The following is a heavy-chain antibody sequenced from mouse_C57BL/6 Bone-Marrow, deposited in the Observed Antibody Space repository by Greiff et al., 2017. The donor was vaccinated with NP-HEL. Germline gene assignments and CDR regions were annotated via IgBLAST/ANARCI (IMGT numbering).Heavy chain of an antibody. V-gene: IGHV5-6*01. J-gene: IGHJ4*01. CDR2: ISSGGSYT. Sequence: EVQVVESGGDLVKPGGSLKLSCAASGFTFSSYGMSWVRQIPDKRLEWVATISSGGSYTYYPDSVKGRFTISRDNAKNTLYLQMSSLKSEDTAMYYCARIYDGYYYAMDYWGQGTSVTVSS. CDR1: GFTFSSYG. CDR3: ARIYDGYYYAMDY. D-gene: IGHD2-3*01.